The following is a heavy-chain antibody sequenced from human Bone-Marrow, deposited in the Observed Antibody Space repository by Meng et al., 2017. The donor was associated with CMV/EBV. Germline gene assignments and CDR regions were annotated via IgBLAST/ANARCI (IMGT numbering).Heavy chain of an antibody. CDR3: AERDDPGGGYSHYYGMDV. D-gene: IGHD3-22*01. CDR2: INPHNGVT. J-gene: IGHJ6*01. Sequence: ASVKVSCKASGYTFTEFYIHWVRQAPGQGLEWMGCINPHNGVTNYTHNFKGRFTLTRDTSINTAYMELSRLRSDDAAVYYCAERDDPGGGYSHYYGMDVWGQGTTVTVSS. CDR1: GYTFTEFY. V-gene: IGHV1-2*02.